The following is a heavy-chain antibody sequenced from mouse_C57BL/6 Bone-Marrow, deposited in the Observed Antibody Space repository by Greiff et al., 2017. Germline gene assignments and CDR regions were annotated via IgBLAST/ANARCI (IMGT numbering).Heavy chain of an antibody. V-gene: IGHV1-26*01. CDR1: GYTFTDYY. Sequence: EVQLQQSGPELVKPGASVKISCKASGYTFTDYYMNWVKQSPGKSLEWIGDINPNNGGTSYNQKFKGKATLTVDKSSSTAYMELRSLTSEDSAVYYCARVGTEGDFDYWGQGTTLTVSS. J-gene: IGHJ2*01. D-gene: IGHD4-1*01. CDR3: ARVGTEGDFDY. CDR2: INPNNGGT.